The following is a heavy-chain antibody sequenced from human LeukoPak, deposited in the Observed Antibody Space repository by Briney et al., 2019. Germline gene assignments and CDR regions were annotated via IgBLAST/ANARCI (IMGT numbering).Heavy chain of an antibody. CDR1: DFTFSAYA. Sequence: GGSLRLSCAASDFTFSAYAMTWARQAPGKGLEWVATISGSGDFTSYADSVKGRFTISRDNVKNTLHLQMNSLRAEDTAVYYCARFVVVTAGDYWGQGTLVTVSS. CDR3: ARFVVVTAGDY. D-gene: IGHD2-21*02. CDR2: ISGSGDFT. J-gene: IGHJ4*01. V-gene: IGHV3-23*01.